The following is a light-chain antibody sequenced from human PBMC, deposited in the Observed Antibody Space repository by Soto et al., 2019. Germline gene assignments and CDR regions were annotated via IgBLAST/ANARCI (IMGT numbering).Light chain of an antibody. CDR1: QSVSSSY. CDR3: QQYGSSPLT. CDR2: ATS. V-gene: IGKV3-20*01. Sequence: EIVLTQSPGTLSLSPGERATLSCRASQSVSSSYLAWYQQKPGQAPRLLIYATSSRATGIPDRFSGSGSGTAFTVTISRLDPEDFAVYYCQQYGSSPLTFGPGTKVDIK. J-gene: IGKJ3*01.